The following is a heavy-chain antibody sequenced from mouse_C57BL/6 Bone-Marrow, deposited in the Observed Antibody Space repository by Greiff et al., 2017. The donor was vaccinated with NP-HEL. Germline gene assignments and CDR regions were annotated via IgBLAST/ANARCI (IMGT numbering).Heavy chain of an antibody. Sequence: EVQLQQSGPELVKPGASVKISCKASGYTFTDYYMNWVKQSHGKSLEWIGDINPNNGGTSYNQKFKGKATLTVDKSSSTAYMELRSLTSEDSAVYYSARDYGSSDAWFAYWGQGTLVTVSA. CDR2: INPNNGGT. D-gene: IGHD1-1*01. J-gene: IGHJ3*01. CDR3: ARDYGSSDAWFAY. CDR1: GYTFTDYY. V-gene: IGHV1-26*01.